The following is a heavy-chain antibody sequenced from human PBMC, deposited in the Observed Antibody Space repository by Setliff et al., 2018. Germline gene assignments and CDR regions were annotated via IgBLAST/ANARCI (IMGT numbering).Heavy chain of an antibody. Sequence: PSETLSLTCTVSSGSFSSYSWTWIRQPAGKGLEWIGRIHNSGSTNYNSYLKSRVIISIDNSKTQLTLKLSSVTAADTAMYFCARVDFTMIQGVLGLWGQGTLVTVSS. V-gene: IGHV4-4*07. CDR1: SGSFSSYS. CDR2: IHNSGST. D-gene: IGHD3-10*01. CDR3: ARVDFTMIQGVLGL. J-gene: IGHJ1*01.